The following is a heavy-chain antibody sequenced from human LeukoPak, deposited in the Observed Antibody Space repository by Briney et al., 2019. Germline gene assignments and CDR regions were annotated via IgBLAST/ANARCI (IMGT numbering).Heavy chain of an antibody. CDR2: INPNSGGT. CDR3: ARHSVEMDAFDI. Sequence: GASVKVSCKASEYTFTSYYMHWVRQAPGQGLEWMGWINPNSGGTNYAQKFQGRVTMTRDTSISTAYMELSRLRSDDTAVYYCARHSVEMDAFDIWGQGTMVTVSS. CDR1: EYTFTSYY. J-gene: IGHJ3*02. D-gene: IGHD5-24*01. V-gene: IGHV1-2*02.